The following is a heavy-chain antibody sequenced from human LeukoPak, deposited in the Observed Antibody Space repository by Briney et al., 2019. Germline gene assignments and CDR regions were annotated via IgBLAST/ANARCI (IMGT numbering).Heavy chain of an antibody. D-gene: IGHD1-1*01. CDR1: GGSISSGGYS. CDR2: IYHSGST. Sequence: SETLSLTCAVSGGSISSGGYSWSWIRQPPGKGLVWIGYIYHSGSTYYNPSLKSRVTISVDRSKNQFSLKLSSVTAADTAVYYCVRALGTGSYWGQGTLVTVSP. CDR3: VRALGTGSY. J-gene: IGHJ4*02. V-gene: IGHV4-30-2*01.